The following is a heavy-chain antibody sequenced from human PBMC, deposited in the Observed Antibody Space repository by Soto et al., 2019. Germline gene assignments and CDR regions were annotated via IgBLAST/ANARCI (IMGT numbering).Heavy chain of an antibody. CDR1: GFTFSSYG. J-gene: IGHJ6*02. CDR3: ARDSAAAGTFYYYGMDV. D-gene: IGHD6-13*01. CDR2: IGYDGSNK. Sequence: LRLSCAASGFTFSSYGLHWVRQAPGKGLAWVAVIGYDGSNKYYADSVKGRFTISRDNSKNTLYLQMNSLRAEDTAVYYCARDSAAAGTFYYYGMDVWGQGTTVTVSS. V-gene: IGHV3-33*01.